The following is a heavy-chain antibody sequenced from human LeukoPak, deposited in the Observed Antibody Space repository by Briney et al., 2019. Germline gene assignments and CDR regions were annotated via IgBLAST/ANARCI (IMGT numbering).Heavy chain of an antibody. CDR3: ASEADMATAGSIDY. D-gene: IGHD6-13*01. V-gene: IGHV3-7*01. CDR2: IKQDGSEK. J-gene: IGHJ4*02. Sequence: GGSLRLSCAASGFTFSSYWMSWVRQAPGKGLEWVANIKQDGSEKYYVDSVKGRFTISRDNAKNSLYLQMNSLRAEDTAVYYCASEADMATAGSIDYWGQGTLVTVSS. CDR1: GFTFSSYW.